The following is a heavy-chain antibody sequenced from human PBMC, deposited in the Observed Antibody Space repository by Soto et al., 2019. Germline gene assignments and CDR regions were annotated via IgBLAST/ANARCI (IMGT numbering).Heavy chain of an antibody. V-gene: IGHV4-30-4*01. CDR2: IYSSGST. Sequence: QVQLQESGPGLVKPSQTLSLTCTVSGGSISSGDYYWSWIRQPPGKGLEWIGYIYSSGSTYYNPSLKRRVTISVVTSKNQFSLNLSSVTAADTAMYYCARAGVAPIYTGNNWFDPLGQGTLVTVA. D-gene: IGHD3-16*01. CDR3: ARAGVAPIYTGNNWFDP. CDR1: GGSISSGDYY. J-gene: IGHJ5*02.